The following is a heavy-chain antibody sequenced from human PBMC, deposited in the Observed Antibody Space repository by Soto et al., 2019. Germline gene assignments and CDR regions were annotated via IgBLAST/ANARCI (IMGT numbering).Heavy chain of an antibody. D-gene: IGHD6-19*01. CDR3: ARDDSSGWPHYYYGMDV. CDR1: GYSFTSYA. V-gene: IGHV3-30-3*01. J-gene: IGHJ6*02. CDR2: ISYDGSNK. Sequence: SCEACGYSFTSYAMHWVRQAPGQRLEWVAVISYDGSNKYYADSVKGRFTISRDNSKNTLYLQMNSLRAEDTAVYYCARDDSSGWPHYYYGMDVWGQGTTVTVSS.